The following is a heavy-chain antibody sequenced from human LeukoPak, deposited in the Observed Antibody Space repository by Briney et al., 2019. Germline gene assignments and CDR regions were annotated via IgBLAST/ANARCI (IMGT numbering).Heavy chain of an antibody. D-gene: IGHD6-19*01. CDR2: IIPIFGTA. J-gene: IGHJ4*02. Sequence: ASVKVSCKASGGTFSSYAISWVRQAPGQGLEWMGGIIPIFGTANYAQKFQGRVTITADESTSTAYMELSSLRSEDAAVYYCGSGVAGSFDYWGQGTLVTVSS. V-gene: IGHV1-69*13. CDR1: GGTFSSYA. CDR3: GSGVAGSFDY.